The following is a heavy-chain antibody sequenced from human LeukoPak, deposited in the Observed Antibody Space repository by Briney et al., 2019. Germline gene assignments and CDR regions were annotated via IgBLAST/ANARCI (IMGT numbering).Heavy chain of an antibody. CDR2: IHPSGTT. CDR1: GGSISSYY. Sequence: SETLSLTCTVSGGSISSYYWTWIRQPAGKGLEWIGRIHPSGTTNHNPSLKSRVIMSLDMSNNQFPLKVRSVTAADTAVYYCARETEVPGGRSWDFWGQGTLVTVSS. D-gene: IGHD6-19*01. CDR3: ARETEVPGGRSWDF. J-gene: IGHJ4*02. V-gene: IGHV4-4*07.